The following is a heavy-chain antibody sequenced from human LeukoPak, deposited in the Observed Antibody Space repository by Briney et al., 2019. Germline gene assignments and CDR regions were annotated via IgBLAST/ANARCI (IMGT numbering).Heavy chain of an antibody. D-gene: IGHD6-19*01. Sequence: PGRSLRLSCAASGFTVSRSYMIWARQAPGKGLEWVSVIYSGGTTYYADSVKGRFTISRDNSKNTLYLQMNSLRVDDTALYFCARAGFYSGWYVVDFWGHGTLVTVSS. CDR2: IYSGGTT. V-gene: IGHV3-53*01. CDR3: ARAGFYSGWYVVDF. J-gene: IGHJ4*01. CDR1: GFTVSRSY.